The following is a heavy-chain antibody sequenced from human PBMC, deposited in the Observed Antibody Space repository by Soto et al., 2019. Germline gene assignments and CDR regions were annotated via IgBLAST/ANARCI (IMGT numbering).Heavy chain of an antibody. V-gene: IGHV4-39*01. Sequence: PSETLSLTCSVSGGPISSNSYYWGWIRQPPGKGLEWIGSIYYSGNTYYNPSLKSRVTISVDTSKNQFSLKLSSVTAADTAVYYSARNQSEYAIPNWFDPWGQGNLVPVSP. CDR1: GGPISSNSYY. J-gene: IGHJ5*02. CDR3: ARNQSEYAIPNWFDP. D-gene: IGHD2-2*02. CDR2: IYYSGNT.